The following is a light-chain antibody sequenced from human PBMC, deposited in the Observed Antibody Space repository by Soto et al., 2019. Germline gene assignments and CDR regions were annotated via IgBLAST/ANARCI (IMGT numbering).Light chain of an antibody. Sequence: EIVLTQSPGTLSLSPGERATLSCRASQSVSSSSYLAWYQQKPGQAPRLLIHGASSRATGIPDRFSGSGSATDFTLTIIRLEPEDFAVYYCREYGSSPSYTFGQGTKLEIK. CDR2: GAS. V-gene: IGKV3-20*01. J-gene: IGKJ2*01. CDR1: QSVSSSSY. CDR3: REYGSSPSYT.